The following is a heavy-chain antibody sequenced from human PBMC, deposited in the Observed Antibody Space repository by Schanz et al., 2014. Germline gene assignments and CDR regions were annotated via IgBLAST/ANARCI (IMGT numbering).Heavy chain of an antibody. J-gene: IGHJ4*02. CDR2: ILGLASTT. CDR1: GFTFSTSA. D-gene: IGHD6-25*01. V-gene: IGHV3-23*01. Sequence: EVHLLESGGGLVQPGGSLRLSCAASGFTFSTSAMSWVRQVPGKGLEWVSAILGLASTTYYADSVKGRFTISRDNSKNTLYLQMNSLRAEDTAVYYCAKVRYSSGWRGDYFDEWGQGTLVTVAS. CDR3: AKVRYSSGWRGDYFDE.